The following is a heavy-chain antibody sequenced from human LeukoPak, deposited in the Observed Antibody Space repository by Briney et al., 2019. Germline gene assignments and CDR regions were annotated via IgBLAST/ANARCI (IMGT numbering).Heavy chain of an antibody. CDR3: ARLAAGVGATKTAFDY. CDR1: GYSFSNYW. D-gene: IGHD1-26*01. V-gene: IGHV5-51*01. CDR2: IYPGDSDT. Sequence: GESLKISCKGSGYSFSNYWIGWVRQMPGKGLEWMGIIYPGDSDTRYSTSFEGQVTISADKSISTAYLQWSSLKASDTAMYYCARLAAGVGATKTAFDYWGQGTLVTVSS. J-gene: IGHJ4*02.